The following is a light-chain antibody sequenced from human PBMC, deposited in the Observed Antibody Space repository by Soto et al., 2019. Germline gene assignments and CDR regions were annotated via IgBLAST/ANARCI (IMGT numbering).Light chain of an antibody. J-gene: IGLJ1*01. Sequence: QSALTQPRSVSGSPGQSVTISCTGTSSDVGTYDFVSWYQQHPGKAPRLMIFDVSERPSGVPDRFSGSKSGNTASLTISGLQAEGEADYYCSSYTSSSTLVFGTGTKVTVL. CDR2: DVS. CDR3: SSYTSSSTLV. V-gene: IGLV2-11*01. CDR1: SSDVGTYDF.